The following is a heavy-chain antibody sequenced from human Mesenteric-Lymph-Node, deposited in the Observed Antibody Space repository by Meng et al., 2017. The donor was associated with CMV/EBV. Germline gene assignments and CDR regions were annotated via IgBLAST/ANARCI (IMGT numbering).Heavy chain of an antibody. J-gene: IGHJ4*02. CDR3: VRDPYYDMTPDY. V-gene: IGHV4-39*07. Sequence: SETLSLTCTVSGDSISRSSYYWGWIRQPPGKGLEWIGSIYYSGKTYYNASLRSRVTISVDTSKNQFSLRLNSVTAADTAVYYCVRDPYYDMTPDYWGQGTLVTVSS. CDR1: GDSISRSSYY. D-gene: IGHD3-9*01. CDR2: IYYSGKT.